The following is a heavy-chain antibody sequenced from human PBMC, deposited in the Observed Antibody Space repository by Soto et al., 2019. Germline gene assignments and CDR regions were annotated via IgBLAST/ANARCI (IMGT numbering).Heavy chain of an antibody. CDR2: IYYSGST. V-gene: IGHV4-31*03. Sequence: QVQLQESGPGLVKPSQTLSLTCTDSGGSISSGGYYWSWIRQHPGKGLEWIGYIYYSGSTYYNPSLKSRVTISVDTSKNQFSLKLSSVTAADTAVYYCARESVAGTRYFDYWGQGTLVTVSS. D-gene: IGHD6-19*01. J-gene: IGHJ4*02. CDR1: GGSISSGGYY. CDR3: ARESVAGTRYFDY.